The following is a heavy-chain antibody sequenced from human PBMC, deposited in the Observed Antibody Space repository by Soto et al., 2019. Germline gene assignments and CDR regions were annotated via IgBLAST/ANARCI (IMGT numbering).Heavy chain of an antibody. V-gene: IGHV4-59*08. CDR3: ARRYGDAFDI. Sequence: QVQLQESGPGLVKPSETLSLTCTVSGGSISSYYWSWIRQPPGKGLEWIGYIYYSGSTNYNPSLNIRVTISVDTSKNQFSLKLSSVTAADTAVYYCARRYGDAFDIWGQGTMVTVSS. J-gene: IGHJ3*02. CDR1: GGSISSYY. D-gene: IGHD4-17*01. CDR2: IYYSGST.